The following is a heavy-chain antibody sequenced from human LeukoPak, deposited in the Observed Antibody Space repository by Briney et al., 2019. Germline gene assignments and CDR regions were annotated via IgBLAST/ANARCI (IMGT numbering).Heavy chain of an antibody. J-gene: IGHJ5*02. Sequence: LSLTCTVSGTSITRTYWSWIRQAPGKGLEWVSYISSSGSTIYYADSVKGRFTISRDNAKNSLYLQMNSLRAEDTAVYYCACQYNWNYLPNWFDPWGQGTLVTVSS. V-gene: IGHV3-11*01. CDR1: GTSITRTY. D-gene: IGHD1-7*01. CDR3: ACQYNWNYLPNWFDP. CDR2: ISSSGSTI.